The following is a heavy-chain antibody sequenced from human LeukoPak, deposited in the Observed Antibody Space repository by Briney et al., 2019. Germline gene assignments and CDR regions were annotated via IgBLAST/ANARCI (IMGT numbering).Heavy chain of an antibody. CDR3: ARAQGYCTNTSCLFDY. J-gene: IGHJ4*02. Sequence: PGGSLRLSCAASGFSFSSYGMNWVRQAPGKGLEWVSSISSSSSYIFYADSVKGRFTISRDNVKNSLYLQVNSLRAEDTAVYYCARAQGYCTNTSCLFDYWGQGTLVTVSS. V-gene: IGHV3-21*03. D-gene: IGHD2-2*01. CDR1: GFSFSSYG. CDR2: ISSSSSYI.